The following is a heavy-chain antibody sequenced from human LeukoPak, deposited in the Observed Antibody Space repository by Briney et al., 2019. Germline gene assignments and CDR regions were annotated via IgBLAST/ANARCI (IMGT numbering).Heavy chain of an antibody. CDR3: ARDRNRAFDI. CDR1: GGTFSNYA. J-gene: IGHJ3*02. V-gene: IGHV1-18*01. CDR2: ISAYNGNT. Sequence: GASVKVSCKASGGTFSNYAISWVRQAPGQGLEWMGWISAYNGNTNYAQKLQGRVTMTTDTSTSTAYMELRSLRSDDTAVYYCARDRNRAFDIWGQGTMVTVSS.